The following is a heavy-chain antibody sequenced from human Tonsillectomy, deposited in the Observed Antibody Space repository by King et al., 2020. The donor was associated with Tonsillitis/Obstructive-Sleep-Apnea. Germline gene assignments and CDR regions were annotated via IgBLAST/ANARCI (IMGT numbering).Heavy chain of an antibody. CDR1: GGSISSSSYF. CDR2: VYYSGST. V-gene: IGHV4-39*02. J-gene: IGHJ5*02. Sequence: LQLQESGPGLVKPSETLSLTCIVSGGSISSSSYFWAWIRQPPGQGLEWIGSVYYSGSTYYNPSLKSRVTISVDTSKNHFSLRLNSVTAADTAVYYCAGGTFKNTTTWFDPWGQGTLVTVSS. CDR3: AGGTFKNTTTWFDP. D-gene: IGHD1-1*01.